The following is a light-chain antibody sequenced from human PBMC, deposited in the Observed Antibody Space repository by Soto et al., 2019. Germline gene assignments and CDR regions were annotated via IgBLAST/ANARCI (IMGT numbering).Light chain of an antibody. V-gene: IGKV3-20*01. CDR1: PSVSSSY. CDR2: GAS. Sequence: ESVLTQSPGTVALSPGDRAPLSXGASPSVSSSYLAWSQQEPXQAPXLXXYGASSRDTGIPDRFSGSGCGTDFTLTISRLEPEDLAVYYCQQYGSSPGTFGQGTKVDI. CDR3: QQYGSSPGT. J-gene: IGKJ1*01.